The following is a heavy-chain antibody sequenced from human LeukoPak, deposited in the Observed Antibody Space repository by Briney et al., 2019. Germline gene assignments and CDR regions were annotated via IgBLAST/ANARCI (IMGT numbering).Heavy chain of an antibody. CDR2: ISYDGSNK. Sequence: PGGSLRLSCAASGFTFSNYAMHWVRQAPGKGLEWVAVISYDGSNKYYADSVKGRFTISRDNSKNTLYLQMNSLRTEDTAVYYCARVPGYDSSGYFDYWGQGTLVTVSS. CDR3: ARVPGYDSSGYFDY. V-gene: IGHV3-30-3*01. D-gene: IGHD3-22*01. J-gene: IGHJ4*02. CDR1: GFTFSNYA.